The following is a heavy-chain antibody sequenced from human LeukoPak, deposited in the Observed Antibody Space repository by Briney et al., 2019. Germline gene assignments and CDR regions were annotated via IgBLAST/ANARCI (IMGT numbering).Heavy chain of an antibody. CDR3: ARDVATTHYFDY. CDR2: IFYSGST. J-gene: IGHJ4*02. V-gene: IGHV4-31*03. CDR1: RVSISNGGCY. D-gene: IGHD1-26*01. Sequence: SETLSLTCTVSRVSISNGGCYWSWIRQHPGKGLEWIGYIFYSGSTYYNPSLKSRLTVSIDTSKNQFSLKLSSVTAADTAVYYCARDVATTHYFDYWGQGTLVTVSS.